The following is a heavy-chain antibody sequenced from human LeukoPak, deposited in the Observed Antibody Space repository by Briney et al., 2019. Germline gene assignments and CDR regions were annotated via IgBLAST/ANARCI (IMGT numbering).Heavy chain of an antibody. CDR1: GFTFSSYA. CDR3: AKRENRVIPRGGAFDI. J-gene: IGHJ3*02. Sequence: GGSLRLSCAASGFTFSSYAMSWVRQAPGKGLEWVSAISGSGGSTYYADSVKGRFTISRDNSKNTLYLQMNSLRAEDTAVYYCAKRENRVIPRGGAFDIWGQGTMVTVSS. CDR2: ISGSGGST. V-gene: IGHV3-23*01. D-gene: IGHD1-14*01.